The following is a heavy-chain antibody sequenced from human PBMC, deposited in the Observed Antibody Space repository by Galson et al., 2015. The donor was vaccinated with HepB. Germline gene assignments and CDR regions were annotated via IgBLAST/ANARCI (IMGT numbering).Heavy chain of an antibody. CDR1: GGTFSTDE. V-gene: IGHV1-69*13. Sequence: SVKVSCKASGGTFSTDEINWVRQAPGQGLEWIGGIIPIFATANYAEKFQDRVTISADESTSTAYMELSRLTSEDTAVYFCAREETTVTTRAYDMWGQGTMVIVSS. CDR3: AREETTVTTRAYDM. J-gene: IGHJ3*02. D-gene: IGHD4-17*01. CDR2: IIPIFATA.